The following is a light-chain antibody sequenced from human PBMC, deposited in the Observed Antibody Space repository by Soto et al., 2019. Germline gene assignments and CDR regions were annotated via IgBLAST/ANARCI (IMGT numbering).Light chain of an antibody. V-gene: IGKV3-15*01. CDR2: AAS. J-gene: IGKJ5*01. Sequence: EIVLTQSPDTLSLSPGERATLSCRTSQSVSSNYLAWYQQKPAQAPRLVIYAASTRATGIPDRFSGSVSGTEFTLTISSLQSEDFAVYYCQQYNEWPPFTFGQGTRLEIK. CDR1: QSVSSN. CDR3: QQYNEWPPFT.